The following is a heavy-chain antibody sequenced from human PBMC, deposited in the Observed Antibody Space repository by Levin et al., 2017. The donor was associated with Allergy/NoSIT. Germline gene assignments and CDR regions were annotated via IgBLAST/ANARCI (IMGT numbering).Heavy chain of an antibody. V-gene: IGHV3-15*01. CDR1: GFTFNNAW. CDR3: TTCVTSGYDYAFDY. Sequence: GESLKISCAASGFTFNNAWVTWVRRAPGKGLEWVGHIKSKTDGGTTDHAAPVKGRFTISRDDSKNTLYLQMNSLKTEDTAVYYCTTCVTSGYDYAFDYWGQGTLVTVSS. D-gene: IGHD5-12*01. CDR2: IKSKTDGGTT. J-gene: IGHJ4*02.